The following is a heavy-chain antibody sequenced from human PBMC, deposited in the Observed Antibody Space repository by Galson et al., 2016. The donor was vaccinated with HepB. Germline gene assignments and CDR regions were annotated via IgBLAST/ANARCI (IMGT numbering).Heavy chain of an antibody. V-gene: IGHV3-21*01. D-gene: IGHD6-6*01. Sequence: SLRLSCAASGFTFSSYSMNWVRQAPGKGLEWVSSISSSSSNIYYADSAKGRFTISRDNAKNSLYLQMNSLRAEDTAVYYCARDLKLKYSSSSGEGNYYYYYGMDVWGQGTTVTVSS. CDR2: ISSSSSNI. CDR1: GFTFSSYS. CDR3: ARDLKLKYSSSSGEGNYYYYYGMDV. J-gene: IGHJ6*02.